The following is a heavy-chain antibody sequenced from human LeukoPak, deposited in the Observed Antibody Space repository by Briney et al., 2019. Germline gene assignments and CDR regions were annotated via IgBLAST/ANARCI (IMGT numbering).Heavy chain of an antibody. J-gene: IGHJ4*02. CDR3: AREGGPYRPLDY. CDR1: GGSISSSNW. Sequence: SETLSLTCAVSGGSISSSNWWSWVRQPPGKGLEWIGEIYHSGSTNYNPSLTSRLTLSVDTSENHISLQLTSVTAADTAVYYCAREGGPYRPLDYSGQGTLVTVSS. CDR2: IYHSGST. V-gene: IGHV4-4*02.